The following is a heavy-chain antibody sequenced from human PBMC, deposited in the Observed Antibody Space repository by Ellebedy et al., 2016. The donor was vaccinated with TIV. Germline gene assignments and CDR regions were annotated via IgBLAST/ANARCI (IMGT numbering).Heavy chain of an antibody. V-gene: IGHV3-7*01. CDR1: GFTFSSYW. CDR2: IKQDGSEK. Sequence: GESLKISXAASGFTFSSYWMQWVRQAPGKGLEWVANIKQDGSEKHYVDSVRGRFTISRDNAKNSLYLQMNSLRAEDTAVCYCARRYFDLWGRGTLVTVSS. J-gene: IGHJ2*01. CDR3: ARRYFDL.